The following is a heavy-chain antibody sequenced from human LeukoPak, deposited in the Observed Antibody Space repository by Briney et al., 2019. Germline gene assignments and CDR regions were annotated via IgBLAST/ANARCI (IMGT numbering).Heavy chain of an antibody. CDR3: ARELRDYYYYMDV. CDR2: IKQDGSEK. Sequence: GGSLRLSCAASGFTCSSYWMSWVRQAPGKGLEWVANIKQDGSEKYYVDSVKGRFTISRDNAKNSLYLQMNSLRAEDTAVYYCARELRDYYYYMDVWGKGTTVTVSS. J-gene: IGHJ6*03. V-gene: IGHV3-7*01. CDR1: GFTCSSYW.